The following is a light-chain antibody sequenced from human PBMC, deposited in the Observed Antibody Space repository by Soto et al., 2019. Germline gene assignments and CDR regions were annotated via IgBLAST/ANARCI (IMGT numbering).Light chain of an antibody. CDR3: SSYTRSSFYV. V-gene: IGLV2-14*01. J-gene: IGLJ1*01. CDR1: SSDVGGYNY. CDR2: DVS. Sequence: QSALTQPASVSGSPGQSITISCTGTSSDVGGYNYVSWYQQYPGNAPKFMIYDVSNRHSGVSNRFSGSKSGNTASLTISGLQAEDEADYYCSSYTRSSFYVFGTGTKLTVL.